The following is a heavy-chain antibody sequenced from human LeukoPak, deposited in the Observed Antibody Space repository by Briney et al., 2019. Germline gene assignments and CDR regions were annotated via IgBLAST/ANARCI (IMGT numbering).Heavy chain of an antibody. J-gene: IGHJ4*02. V-gene: IGHV4-31*03. CDR1: GGSFSNGGYF. CDR3: AREISGYEYVNSYFDY. D-gene: IGHD5-12*01. Sequence: SQPLSLTCTVSGGSFSNGGYFWSCIRQHPGKGLEWIGSISYSGSTYYNPSLKSRVTISVDTSKNHFSLKLSSVTAADTAVYYCAREISGYEYVNSYFDYWGQGTLVSVSS. CDR2: ISYSGST.